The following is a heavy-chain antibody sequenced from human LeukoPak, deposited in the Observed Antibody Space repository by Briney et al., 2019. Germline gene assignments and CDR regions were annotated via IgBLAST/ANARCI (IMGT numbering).Heavy chain of an antibody. D-gene: IGHD3-16*01. CDR1: VYTFTSYG. Sequence: ASVKVSCKASVYTFTSYGFSWVRQAPGQGLEWMGWISGSNTNYAQKLQGRVTVTTDTSTSTAYMELRSLRSDDTAVYYCARTGVWGIDYWGQGTLVTVSS. J-gene: IGHJ4*02. CDR3: ARTGVWGIDY. V-gene: IGHV1-18*01. CDR2: ISGSNT.